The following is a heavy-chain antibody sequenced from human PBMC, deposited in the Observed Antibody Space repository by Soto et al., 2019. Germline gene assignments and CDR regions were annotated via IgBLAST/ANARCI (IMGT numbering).Heavy chain of an antibody. D-gene: IGHD6-13*01. CDR2: ISYAGSNK. CDR1: GFTFSSYG. Sequence: QVQLVESGGGVVQPGRSLRLSCAASGFTFSSYGMHWVRQAPGKGLEWVAVISYAGSNKYYADSVKGRFTISRDNSKNTLYLLMNSLRAEDTAVYYCAKDLGSSWPRTYYYYGMDVWGQGTTVTVSS. CDR3: AKDLGSSWPRTYYYYGMDV. V-gene: IGHV3-30*18. J-gene: IGHJ6*02.